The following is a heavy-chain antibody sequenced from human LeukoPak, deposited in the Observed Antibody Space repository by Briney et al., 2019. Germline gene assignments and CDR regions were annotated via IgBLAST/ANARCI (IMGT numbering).Heavy chain of an antibody. CDR1: GGSISSGGYY. D-gene: IGHD3-22*01. J-gene: IGHJ4*02. V-gene: IGHV4-31*03. CDR3: ARLYSYESSGYYFYYFDY. Sequence: SETLSLTCTVSGGSISSGGYYWSWIRQHPGKGLEWIGYIYYSGSTYYNPSLKSRVTISVDTSKNQFSLKLSSVTAADTAVYYCARLYSYESSGYYFYYFDYWGQGTLVTVSS. CDR2: IYYSGST.